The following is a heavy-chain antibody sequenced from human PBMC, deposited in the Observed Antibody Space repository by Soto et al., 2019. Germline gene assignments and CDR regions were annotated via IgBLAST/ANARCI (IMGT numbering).Heavy chain of an antibody. Sequence: GGSLRLSCAASGFTFSSYAMSWVRQAPGKGLEWVSAISGSGGSTYYADSVKGRFTISRDNSKNTLYLQMNSLRAEDTAVYYFAKWGSGAPGLNGMDVWGQGTTVTVSS. D-gene: IGHD3-10*01. CDR2: ISGSGGST. CDR1: GFTFSSYA. V-gene: IGHV3-23*01. J-gene: IGHJ6*02. CDR3: AKWGSGAPGLNGMDV.